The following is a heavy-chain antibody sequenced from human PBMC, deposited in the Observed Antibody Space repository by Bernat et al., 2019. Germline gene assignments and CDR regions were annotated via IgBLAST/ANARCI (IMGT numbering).Heavy chain of an antibody. CDR3: AREQTELFHDFWSGYEGRYYYFYYMDV. V-gene: IGHV4-34*01. CDR2: INHSGST. D-gene: IGHD3-3*01. J-gene: IGHJ6*03. Sequence: QVQLQQWGAGLLKPSETLSLTCGVYGGSFSNYSWSWIRQPPGKGLEWIGEINHSGSTDSNPSLATRVTISIYSSRNQFSLKLSSVTAADTAVYYCAREQTELFHDFWSGYEGRYYYFYYMDVWGEGTSVTVSS. CDR1: GGSFSNYS.